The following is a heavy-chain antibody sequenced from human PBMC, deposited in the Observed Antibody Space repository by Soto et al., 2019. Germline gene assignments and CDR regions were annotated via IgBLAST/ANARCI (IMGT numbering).Heavy chain of an antibody. V-gene: IGHV3-23*04. CDR3: AKDRAFWFGEGGWFDP. J-gene: IGHJ5*02. CDR2: IGGSGGRT. CDR1: GFIFDSFA. Sequence: EVQLVESGGGLVQPGGSLRLSCAASGFIFDSFALSWVRQAPGKGLEWVSGIGGSGGRTYYADSVKARFTISRDNSKNTLYLQMSSLSAEDTAIYYCAKDRAFWFGEGGWFDPWGQGTLVTVSS. D-gene: IGHD3-10*01.